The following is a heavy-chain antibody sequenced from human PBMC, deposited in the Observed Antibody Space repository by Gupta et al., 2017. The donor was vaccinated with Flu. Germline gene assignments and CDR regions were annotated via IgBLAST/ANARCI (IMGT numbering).Heavy chain of an antibody. Sequence: QVQLPESGPGLVKPSQPLSLTCTVSGGSISSGSYYWSWIRQPAGKGLEWIGRIYTSGSTNYNPSLKSRVTISGETAKNQFSLKLSSVTAADTAVYYCARGEKRAYYGSGRNYGMDGWGQGTKGTVSA. J-gene: IGHJ6*01. CDR2: IYTSGST. D-gene: IGHD3-10*01. CDR3: ARGEKRAYYGSGRNYGMDG. CDR1: GGSISSGSYY. V-gene: IGHV4-61*02.